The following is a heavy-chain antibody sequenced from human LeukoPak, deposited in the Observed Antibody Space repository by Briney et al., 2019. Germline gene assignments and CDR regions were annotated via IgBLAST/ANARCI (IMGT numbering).Heavy chain of an antibody. J-gene: IGHJ3*02. CDR3: AKINREDGLI. CDR1: GFNFYVYG. CDR2: MSSDGSRI. Sequence: GGSLRLSCGASGFNFYVYGMSWVRQAPGKGLEWVSTMSSDGSRIYYADSVKGRFTISRDNSKSTLYLQMNSLRAEDTAVYYCAKINREDGLIWGQGTMVTVSS. V-gene: IGHV3-30*18. D-gene: IGHD1-14*01.